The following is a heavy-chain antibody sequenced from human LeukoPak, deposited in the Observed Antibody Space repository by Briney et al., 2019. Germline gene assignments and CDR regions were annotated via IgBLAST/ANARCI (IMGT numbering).Heavy chain of an antibody. D-gene: IGHD3-22*01. CDR3: ASGEAYYYDSSGYLGG. CDR1: GCTFSIYA. Sequence: SVKVSCKGSGCTFSIYAISWVRQATGQGLEWMGGSIPIFGTANYAQKIQGRVTLTADESTSTAYMELSSLRSEDAAVYYCASGEAYYYDSSGYLGGWGQGTLVTVFS. CDR2: SIPIFGTA. V-gene: IGHV1-69*01. J-gene: IGHJ4*02.